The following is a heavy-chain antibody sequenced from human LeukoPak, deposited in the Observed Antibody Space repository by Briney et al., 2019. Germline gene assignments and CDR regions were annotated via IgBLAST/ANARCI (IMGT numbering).Heavy chain of an antibody. CDR2: IIPIFGTA. J-gene: IGHJ4*02. Sequence: ASVKVFCKASGGTFSSYAISWVRQAPGQGLEWMGGIIPIFGTANYAQKFQGRVTITTDESTSTAYMELSSMRSEDTAVYYCARELLDYYDSSGYYYVLAYWGQGTLVTVSS. V-gene: IGHV1-69*05. D-gene: IGHD3-22*01. CDR3: ARELLDYYDSSGYYYVLAY. CDR1: GGTFSSYA.